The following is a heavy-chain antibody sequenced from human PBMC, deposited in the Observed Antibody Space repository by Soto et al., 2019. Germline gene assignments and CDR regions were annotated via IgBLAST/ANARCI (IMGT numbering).Heavy chain of an antibody. CDR1: GFTFSSYA. CDR3: ARGDCTNGVCYSEFDY. V-gene: IGHV3-30-3*01. D-gene: IGHD2-8*01. J-gene: IGHJ4*02. Sequence: QVQLVESGGGVVQPGRSPRLSCAASGFTFSSYAMHWVRQAPGKGLEWVAVISYDGSNKYYADSVKGRFTISRDNSKNTLYLQMNSLRAEDTAVYYCARGDCTNGVCYSEFDYWGQGTLVTVSS. CDR2: ISYDGSNK.